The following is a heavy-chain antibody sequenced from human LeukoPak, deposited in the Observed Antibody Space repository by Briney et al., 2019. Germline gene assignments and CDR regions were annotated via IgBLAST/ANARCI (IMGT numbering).Heavy chain of an antibody. D-gene: IGHD6-13*01. CDR1: GGTFSSYA. Sequence: SVKVSCKASGGTFSSYAISWVRQASGQGLERMGGIIPIFGTANYAQKFQGRVTITTDESTSTAYMELSSLRSEDTAVYYCARETLIAAAGTPLIDYWGQGTLVTVSS. CDR3: ARETLIAAAGTPLIDY. CDR2: IIPIFGTA. J-gene: IGHJ4*02. V-gene: IGHV1-69*05.